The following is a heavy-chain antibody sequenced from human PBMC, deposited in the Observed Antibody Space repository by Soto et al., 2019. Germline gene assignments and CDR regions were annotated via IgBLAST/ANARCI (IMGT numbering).Heavy chain of an antibody. CDR3: ARYYDSSGYYYFLDY. J-gene: IGHJ4*02. D-gene: IGHD3-22*01. CDR1: GGSISSDDYY. CDR2: IYYSGST. Sequence: SETLSLTCTVSGGSISSDDYYWGWIRQPPGKGLEWIGYIYYSGSTYYNPSLKSRVTISVDTSKNQFSLKLSSVTAADTAVYYCARYYDSSGYYYFLDYWGQGXLVTVSS. V-gene: IGHV4-30-4*01.